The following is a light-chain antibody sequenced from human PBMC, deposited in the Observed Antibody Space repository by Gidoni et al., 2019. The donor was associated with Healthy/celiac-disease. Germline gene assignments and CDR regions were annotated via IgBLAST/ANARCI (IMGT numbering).Light chain of an antibody. CDR3: QQYDNLFT. CDR1: QDISNY. V-gene: IGKV1-33*01. J-gene: IGKJ3*01. Sequence: DIQMTQSPSSLSASVGDRVTITCQASQDISNYLNWYQQKPGKAPKLLTYDASNLETGVPSRFSGSVSGTDFTFTISSLQPEDIATYYCQQYDNLFTFGPGTKVDIK. CDR2: DAS.